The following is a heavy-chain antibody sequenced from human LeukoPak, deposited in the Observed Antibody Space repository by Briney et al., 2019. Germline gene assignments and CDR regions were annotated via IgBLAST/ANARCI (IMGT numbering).Heavy chain of an antibody. CDR1: GFTFSSYA. CDR2: INGSGGST. V-gene: IGHV3-23*01. CDR3: AKDCGDIVATINGGFDY. J-gene: IGHJ4*02. Sequence: GGSLRLSCAASGFTFSSYAMSWVRQAPGKGLEWVSDINGSGGSTYYADSVKGRLTISRDNSKNTLYLQMSSLRAEDTAVYYCAKDCGDIVATINGGFDYWGQGTLVTVSS. D-gene: IGHD5-12*01.